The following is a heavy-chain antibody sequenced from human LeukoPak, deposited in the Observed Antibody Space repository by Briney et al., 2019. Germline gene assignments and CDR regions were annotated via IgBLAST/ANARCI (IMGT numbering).Heavy chain of an antibody. CDR2: IYHSGST. V-gene: IGHV4-38-2*01. CDR3: ARNSTGWYFDS. D-gene: IGHD6-19*01. Sequence: SETLSLTCGVSGHSIRGAYYWGWIRQPPGKGLEWIGSIYHSGSTYYNTSLKSRVTISVDTSKNQFSLKVNSVTAADTAVYYCARNSTGWYFDSWGHGTLVTVSS. J-gene: IGHJ4*01. CDR1: GHSIRGAYY.